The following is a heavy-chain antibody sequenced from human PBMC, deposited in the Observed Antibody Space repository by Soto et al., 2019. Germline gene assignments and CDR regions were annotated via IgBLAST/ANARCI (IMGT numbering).Heavy chain of an antibody. V-gene: IGHV3-21*01. CDR3: ARDLHDCVSFRFEP. CDR1: GFTFSSYS. D-gene: IGHD2-21*02. CDR2: ISTSSSYI. Sequence: EVQLVESGGGLVKPGGSLRLSCAASGFTFSSYSMNWVRQAPGKGLEWVSSISTSSSYIYYADSMKGRFTISRDNAKNTLYLQMNSLRAEVAAVYYCARDLHDCVSFRFEPWGQGTVVTGSS. J-gene: IGHJ5*02.